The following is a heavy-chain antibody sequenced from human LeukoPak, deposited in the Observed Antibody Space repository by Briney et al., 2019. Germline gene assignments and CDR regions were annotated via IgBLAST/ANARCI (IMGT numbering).Heavy chain of an antibody. J-gene: IGHJ4*02. CDR1: GFTFSRYW. Sequence: PGGSQRLSCTASGFTFSRYWMHWVRQAPGKGLGWVSRINTDGSSTNYGDSVKGRFTVSRDNAKNTMYLQMNSLIAEDTAVYYCATGRGTPLGFWGQGALVTVSS. V-gene: IGHV3-74*01. CDR2: INTDGSST. D-gene: IGHD1-26*01. CDR3: ATGRGTPLGF.